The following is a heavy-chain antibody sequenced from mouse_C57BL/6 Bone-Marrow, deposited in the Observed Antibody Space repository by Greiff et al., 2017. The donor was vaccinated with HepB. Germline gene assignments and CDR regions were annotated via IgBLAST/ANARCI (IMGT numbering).Heavy chain of an antibody. V-gene: IGHV5-17*01. CDR2: ISSGSSTI. CDR1: GFTFSDYG. J-gene: IGHJ3*01. CDR3: ARQDGYAWFAY. Sequence: EVQRVESGGGLVKPGGSLKLSCAASGFTFSDYGMHWVRQAPEKGLEWVAYISSGSSTIYYADTVKGRFTISRDNAKNTLFLQMTSLRSEDTAMYYCARQDGYAWFAYWGQGTLVTVSA. D-gene: IGHD2-2*01.